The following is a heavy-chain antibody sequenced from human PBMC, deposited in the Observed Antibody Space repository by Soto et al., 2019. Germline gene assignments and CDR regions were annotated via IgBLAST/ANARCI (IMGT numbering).Heavy chain of an antibody. CDR2: IYHSGST. CDR3: ARGGRGYSGYDSPDY. J-gene: IGHJ4*02. Sequence: QLQLQESGSGLVKPSQTLSLTCAVSGGSISSGGYSWSWIRQPPGKGLEWIGYIYHSGSTYYNPSLKSRVTISVDRSKNQFSLKLSSVTAADTAVYYCARGGRGYSGYDSPDYWGQGTLVTVSS. CDR1: GGSISSGGYS. V-gene: IGHV4-30-2*01. D-gene: IGHD5-12*01.